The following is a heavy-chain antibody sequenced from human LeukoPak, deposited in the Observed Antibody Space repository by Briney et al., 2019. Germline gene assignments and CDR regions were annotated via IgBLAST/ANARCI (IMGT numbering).Heavy chain of an antibody. Sequence: ASVKVSCKASGYTFTSYGISWVRQAPGQGLEWMGWISAYNGNTNYAQKLQGRVTMATDTSTSTAYMELRSLRSDDTAVYYCARDLYGSGSYHNWFDPWGQGTLVTVSS. V-gene: IGHV1-18*01. J-gene: IGHJ5*02. CDR3: ARDLYGSGSYHNWFDP. CDR1: GYTFTSYG. CDR2: ISAYNGNT. D-gene: IGHD3-10*01.